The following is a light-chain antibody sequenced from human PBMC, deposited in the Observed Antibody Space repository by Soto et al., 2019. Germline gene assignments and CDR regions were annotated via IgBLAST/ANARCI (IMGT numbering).Light chain of an antibody. CDR1: LASSRW. CDR3: QQANSYPLT. J-gene: IGKJ4*01. CDR2: STS. Sequence: DIQMTQSPSSVSASVGDRGTSTCRASLASSRWLAGYQQKPGKAPTLLIYSTSRLPIGGPSRFSGSRSGTEFTLTISSLQPDDFATYYCQQANSYPLTFGGGTKVEI. V-gene: IGKV1-12*01.